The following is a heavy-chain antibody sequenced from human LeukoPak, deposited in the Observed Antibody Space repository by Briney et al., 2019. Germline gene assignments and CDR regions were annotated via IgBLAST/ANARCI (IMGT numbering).Heavy chain of an antibody. CDR1: GYTFTSYG. V-gene: IGHV1-18*01. CDR2: ISAYNGNT. Sequence: VASVKVSCKASGYTFTSYGISWVRKAPGQGLEWMGWISAYNGNTNYAQKLQGRVTMTTDTSTSTAYMELRSLRSDDTAVYYCARGSYPDCTNGVCPLDYWRQGTLVTVSS. CDR3: ARGSYPDCTNGVCPLDY. J-gene: IGHJ4*02. D-gene: IGHD2-8*01.